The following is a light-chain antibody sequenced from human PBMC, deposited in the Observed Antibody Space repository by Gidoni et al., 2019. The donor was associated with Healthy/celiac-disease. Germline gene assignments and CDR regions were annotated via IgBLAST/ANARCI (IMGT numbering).Light chain of an antibody. CDR1: QSVLYSSNNKNY. V-gene: IGKV4-1*01. CDR2: WAS. Sequence: KSRQSVLYSSNNKNYVAWYQQKPGQPPKLLIYWASTRESGVPDRFSGSGSGTDFTLTISSLQAEDVAVYYCQQYYSTPRTFXQXTKVEIK. CDR3: QQYYSTPRT. J-gene: IGKJ1*01.